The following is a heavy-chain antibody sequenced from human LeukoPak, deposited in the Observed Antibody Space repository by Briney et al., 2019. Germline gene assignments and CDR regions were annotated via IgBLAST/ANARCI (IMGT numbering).Heavy chain of an antibody. D-gene: IGHD4-17*01. Sequence: SETLSLTCTVSGGSISSYYWSWIRQPPGKGLEWIGYIYYSGSTNYNPSLKGRVTISVDTSKNQFSLKLSSVTAADTAVYYCARGHDYGDYGGESFDYWGQGTLVTVSS. CDR2: IYYSGST. CDR3: ARGHDYGDYGGESFDY. V-gene: IGHV4-59*01. CDR1: GGSISSYY. J-gene: IGHJ4*02.